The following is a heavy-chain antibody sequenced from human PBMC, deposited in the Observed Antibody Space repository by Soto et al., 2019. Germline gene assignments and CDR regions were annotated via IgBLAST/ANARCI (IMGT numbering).Heavy chain of an antibody. CDR1: GFTFGIHA. J-gene: IGHJ6*02. CDR3: GKGSAATNYFYYATDV. Sequence: GGSLRLSCAASGFTFGIHAMSWVRRAPGKGLEWVSFISGSGGSTYYADSVKGRFTISRDNSKKTLYLQMNSLRGEDTAVYYCGKGSAATNYFYYATDVWGQGTTVTVSS. V-gene: IGHV3-23*01. D-gene: IGHD2-15*01. CDR2: ISGSGGST.